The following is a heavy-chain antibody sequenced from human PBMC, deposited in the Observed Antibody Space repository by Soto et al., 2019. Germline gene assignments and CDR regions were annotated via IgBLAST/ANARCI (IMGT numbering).Heavy chain of an antibody. D-gene: IGHD2-21*01. CDR3: ARDSISRYYFDY. V-gene: IGHV3-30-3*01. CDR2: ISYDGSNK. Sequence: GGCVRLSCAASGFAFSSYAMHWVRQAPGKGLEWVAVISYDGSNKYYADSVKGRFTISRDNSKNTLYLQMNSLRSDDTAVYYCARDSISRYYFDYWGQGTLVTVSS. J-gene: IGHJ4*02. CDR1: GFAFSSYA.